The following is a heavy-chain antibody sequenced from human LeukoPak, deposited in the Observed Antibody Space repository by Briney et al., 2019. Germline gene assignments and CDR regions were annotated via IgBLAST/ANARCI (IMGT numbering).Heavy chain of an antibody. D-gene: IGHD1-26*01. Sequence: GASVKVSCKASGGTFSSYAISWVRQALGQGLEWMGGIIPIFGTANYAQKFQGRVTITADESTSTAYMELSSLRSEDTAVYYCARGSGSYYGGGYFDYWGQGTLVTVSS. CDR3: ARGSGSYYGGGYFDY. CDR1: GGTFSSYA. CDR2: IIPIFGTA. J-gene: IGHJ4*02. V-gene: IGHV1-69*13.